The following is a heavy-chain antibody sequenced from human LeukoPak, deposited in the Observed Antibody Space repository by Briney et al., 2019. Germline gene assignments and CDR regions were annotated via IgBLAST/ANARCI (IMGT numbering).Heavy chain of an antibody. V-gene: IGHV3-48*04. J-gene: IGHJ4*02. CDR3: ARDGSGWFDY. CDR1: GFTISSYA. Sequence: GSLRLSCAASGFTISSYAMSWVRQAPGKGLEWVSYISSSGSAIYYTDSVKGRFTISRDNAKNSLYLQMNSLRAEDTAVYYCARDGSGWFDYWGQGTLVTVSS. D-gene: IGHD6-19*01. CDR2: ISSSGSAI.